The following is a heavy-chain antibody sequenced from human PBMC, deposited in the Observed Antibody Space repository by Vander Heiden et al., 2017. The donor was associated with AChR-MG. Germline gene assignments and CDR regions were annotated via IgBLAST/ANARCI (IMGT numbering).Heavy chain of an antibody. V-gene: IGHV3-48*03. CDR2: FGTTGST. J-gene: IGHJ4*02. D-gene: IGHD3-10*01. CDR1: GFTFSNYG. CDR3: ARHSMVRGARVPDY. Sequence: CVASGFTFSNYGLNWVRQAPGKGLEWISYFGTTGSTFYADSVRGRFTVSRDNGKNSLYLHKSSLRAADTAVYYCARHSMVRGARVPDYWGQGTLVTVSS.